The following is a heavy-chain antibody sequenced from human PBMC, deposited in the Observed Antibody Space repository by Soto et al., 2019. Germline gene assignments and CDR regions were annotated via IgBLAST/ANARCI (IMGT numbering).Heavy chain of an antibody. CDR2: INPSDGST. V-gene: IGHV1-46*01. Sequence: GASVKVSCKASGYTFTSYYMHWVRQAPGQGLEWMGIINPSDGSTSYAQKFQGRVTMTTDTSTSTAYMELSSLRSDDTAFYYCARDVYVTTGTTLGGSRYFQGMDVWGQGTTVTVSS. J-gene: IGHJ6*02. CDR1: GYTFTSYY. D-gene: IGHD1-1*01. CDR3: ARDVYVTTGTTLGGSRYFQGMDV.